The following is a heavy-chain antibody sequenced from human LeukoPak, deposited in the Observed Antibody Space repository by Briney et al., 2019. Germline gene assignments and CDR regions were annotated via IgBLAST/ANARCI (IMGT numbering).Heavy chain of an antibody. J-gene: IGHJ3*02. CDR3: TRYWGSGNAFDI. D-gene: IGHD7-27*01. V-gene: IGHV3-53*01. Sequence: PGGSLRLSCAASGFTVNTNYISWVRQAPGKGLEWVSIIYSGGNKYYADSVKGRFTISRDNSKNTLYLQMNTLRVEDTAMYYCTRYWGSGNAFDIWGQGTMVTVSS. CDR2: IYSGGNK. CDR1: GFTVNTNY.